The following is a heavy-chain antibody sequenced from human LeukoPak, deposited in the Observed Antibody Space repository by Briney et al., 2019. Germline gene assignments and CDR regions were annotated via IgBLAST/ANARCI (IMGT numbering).Heavy chain of an antibody. Sequence: GESLMISCKGSGYSFTSYWIGWVRQMPGKGLEWMGIIYPGDSDTRYSPSFQGQVTISADKSISTAYLQWSSLKASDTAMYYCARRSSSSWYPPPFDYWGQGTLVTVSS. D-gene: IGHD6-13*01. CDR3: ARRSSSSWYPPPFDY. CDR1: GYSFTSYW. V-gene: IGHV5-51*01. J-gene: IGHJ4*02. CDR2: IYPGDSDT.